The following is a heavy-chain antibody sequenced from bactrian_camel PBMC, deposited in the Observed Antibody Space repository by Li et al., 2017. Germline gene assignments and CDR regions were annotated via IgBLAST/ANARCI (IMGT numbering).Heavy chain of an antibody. J-gene: IGHJ4*01. V-gene: IGHV3-2*01. CDR2: RYSAGDG. CDR1: GFAFSSYY. Sequence: HVQLVESGGGLVQPGGSLRLSCAASGFAFSSYYMSWVRQAPGKGLEWVATRYSAGDGYYADSVKGRFTISRDNAKNTLYLQMNSLKTEDTAVYYCARMGWYVPYDLWGVGTQVTVS. D-gene: IGHD6*01.